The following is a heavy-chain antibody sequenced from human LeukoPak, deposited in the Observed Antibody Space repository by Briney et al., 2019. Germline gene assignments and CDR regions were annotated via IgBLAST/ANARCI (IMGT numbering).Heavy chain of an antibody. Sequence: PSETLSLTCTVSGGSISSTTYYWGWIRQPPGKGLEWIGSIYYSGSTYYNPSLKSRVTISVDTSKNQFSLKLSSVTAADTAVYYCARERITMVRGVIITDDYWGQGTLVTVSS. CDR2: IYYSGST. D-gene: IGHD3-10*01. CDR3: ARERITMVRGVIITDDY. V-gene: IGHV4-39*07. CDR1: GGSISSTTYY. J-gene: IGHJ4*02.